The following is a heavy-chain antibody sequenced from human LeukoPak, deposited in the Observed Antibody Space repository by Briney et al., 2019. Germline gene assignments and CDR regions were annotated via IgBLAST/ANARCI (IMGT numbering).Heavy chain of an antibody. Sequence: SVKVSCKASGGTFSSNAISWVRQAPGQGLEWMGGIIPIFGTANYAQKFQGRVTITTDESTSTAYMELSSLRSEDTAVYYCARAESGDDYDSSGYYSLSLDYWGQGTLVTVSS. D-gene: IGHD3-22*01. J-gene: IGHJ4*02. CDR2: IIPIFGTA. CDR3: ARAESGDDYDSSGYYSLSLDY. V-gene: IGHV1-69*05. CDR1: GGTFSSNA.